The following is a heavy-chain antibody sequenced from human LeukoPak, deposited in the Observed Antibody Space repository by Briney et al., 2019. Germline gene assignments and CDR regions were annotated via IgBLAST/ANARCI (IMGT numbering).Heavy chain of an antibody. V-gene: IGHV3-21*04. Sequence: PGGSLRLSCAASGFTFSSYSMNWVRQAPGKGLEWVSSISSSSSYIYYADSVKGRFTISRDNAKNSLYLQMNSLRAEDTALYYCAKDKGSGYYPEYYFDYWGQGTLVTVSS. J-gene: IGHJ4*02. CDR1: GFTFSSYS. CDR2: ISSSSSYI. CDR3: AKDKGSGYYPEYYFDY. D-gene: IGHD3-22*01.